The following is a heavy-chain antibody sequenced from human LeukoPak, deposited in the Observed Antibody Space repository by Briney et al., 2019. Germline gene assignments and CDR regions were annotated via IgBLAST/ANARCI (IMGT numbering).Heavy chain of an antibody. CDR3: AREASPYYYDS. D-gene: IGHD3-22*01. V-gene: IGHV4-31*03. CDR1: GVSISSGGYY. Sequence: SETLSLTCTVSGVSISSGGYYWSWIRQHPGKGLEWIGYIYYSGSTYYNPSLKSRVTISVDTSKNQFSLKLSSVTAADTAVYYCAREASPYYYDSWGQGTLVTVSS. CDR2: IYYSGST. J-gene: IGHJ4*02.